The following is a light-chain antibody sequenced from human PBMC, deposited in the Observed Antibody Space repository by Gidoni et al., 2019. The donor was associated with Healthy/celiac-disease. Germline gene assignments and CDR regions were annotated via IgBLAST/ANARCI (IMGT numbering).Light chain of an antibody. J-gene: IGLJ3*02. CDR2: YDS. CDR3: QVWDSSSDHWV. Sequence: SYVLTQPPSVSVAQGKTARITCGGNNIVSKSVHWYQQKPGPAPVLVIYYDSDRPSGIPERFSGSNSGNTATLTISRVEAGDEADYYCQVWDSSSDHWVFGGGTKLTVL. V-gene: IGLV3-21*04. CDR1: NIVSKS.